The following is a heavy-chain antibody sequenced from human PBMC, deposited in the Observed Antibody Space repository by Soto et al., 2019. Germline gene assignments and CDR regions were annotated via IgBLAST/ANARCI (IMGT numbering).Heavy chain of an antibody. V-gene: IGHV3-23*01. CDR1: GFTFSSYA. CDR3: AKKGYDYGDFDY. J-gene: IGHJ4*02. D-gene: IGHD4-17*01. CDR2: ISGSGGST. Sequence: EVQLLESGGGLVQPGGSLRLSCAASGFTFSSYAMSWVRQAPGKGLEWVSAISGSGGSTYYADSVKGRFTISRDNSKMTLYLQMNSLRAEDTAVYYCAKKGYDYGDFDYWGQGTLVTVSS.